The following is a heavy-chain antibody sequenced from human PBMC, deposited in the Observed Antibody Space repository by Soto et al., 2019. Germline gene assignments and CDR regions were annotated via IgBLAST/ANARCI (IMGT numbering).Heavy chain of an antibody. Sequence: SETLSLTCTVSGGSISSSSYYWGWIRQPPGKGLEWIGSIYYSGSTYYNPSLKSRVTISVDTSKNQFSLKLSSVTAADTAVYYCARQKDIVVVVAAPNNWFDPWGQGTLVTVSS. V-gene: IGHV4-39*01. CDR2: IYYSGST. D-gene: IGHD2-15*01. J-gene: IGHJ5*02. CDR3: ARQKDIVVVVAAPNNWFDP. CDR1: GGSISSSSYY.